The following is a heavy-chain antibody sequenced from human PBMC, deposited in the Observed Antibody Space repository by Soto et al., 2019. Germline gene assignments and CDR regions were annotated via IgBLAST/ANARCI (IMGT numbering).Heavy chain of an antibody. J-gene: IGHJ3*02. CDR1: GGSISSYY. Sequence: SETLSLTCTASGGSISSYYWSWIRQPPGKGLEWIGYIYYSGSTNYNPSLRSRVTISVDTSKNQFSLKLSSVTAADTAVYYCARDRTYYYDSSGRTGEFDIWGQGTMVTVSS. CDR3: ARDRTYYYDSSGRTGEFDI. D-gene: IGHD3-22*01. V-gene: IGHV4-59*01. CDR2: IYYSGST.